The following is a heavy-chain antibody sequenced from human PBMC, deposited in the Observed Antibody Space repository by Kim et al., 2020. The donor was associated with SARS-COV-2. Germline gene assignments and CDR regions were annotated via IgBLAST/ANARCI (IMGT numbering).Heavy chain of an antibody. CDR3: ARDRSPQTGGHVYDVFDI. J-gene: IGHJ3*02. CDR1: GFTFSTSW. D-gene: IGHD1-26*01. V-gene: IGHV3-7*01. CDR2: VHPDGSVK. Sequence: GGSLRLSCEASGFTFSTSWMTWVRQAPGKGLEWVANVHPDGSVKYYMDSLKGRFTASRDNAKNSLYLQINSLRAEDTAVYYCARDRSPQTGGHVYDVFDIWGQGTLVTIFS.